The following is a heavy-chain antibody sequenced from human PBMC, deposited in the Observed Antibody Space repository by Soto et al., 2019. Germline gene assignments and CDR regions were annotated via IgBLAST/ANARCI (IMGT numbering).Heavy chain of an antibody. J-gene: IGHJ6*02. V-gene: IGHV3-30-3*01. CDR1: GFTFSSYG. CDR2: ISYDGSNK. CDR3: ARDRYSSVWRGYDHRYRLAF. D-gene: IGHD6-19*01. Sequence: GGALRLSWAASGFTFSSYGVHWFRQAPGKGLEWVAVISYDGSNKHYADSVKGRFTISRDNSKTTLYLQMNSLRAEDTAVYYCARDRYSSVWRGYDHRYRLAFWGQGTTVTVSS.